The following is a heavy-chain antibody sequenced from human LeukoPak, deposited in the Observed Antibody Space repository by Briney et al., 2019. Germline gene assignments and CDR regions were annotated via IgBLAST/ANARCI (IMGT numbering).Heavy chain of an antibody. V-gene: IGHV4-34*01. D-gene: IGHD5-12*01. CDR2: INHSGST. J-gene: IGHJ6*02. CDR3: ASMGYSGYDTHPKNYYYYGMDV. Sequence: SETLSLTCAVYGGSFSGYYWSWIRQPPGKELEWIGEINHSGSTNYNPSLKSRVTISVDTSKNQFSLKLSSVTAADTAVYYCASMGYSGYDTHPKNYYYYGMDVWGQGTTVTVSS. CDR1: GGSFSGYY.